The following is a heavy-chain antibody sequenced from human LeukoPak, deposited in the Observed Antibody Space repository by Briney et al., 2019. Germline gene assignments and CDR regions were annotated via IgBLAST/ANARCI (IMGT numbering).Heavy chain of an antibody. CDR3: ARVWFGELKRFDP. Sequence: GSLRLSCAASGFTFSSYGMHWVRQPPGKGLEWIGSIYYSGSTYYNPSLKSRVTISVDTSKNQFSLKLSSVTAADTAVYYCARVWFGELKRFDPWGQGTLVTVSS. V-gene: IGHV4-39*07. D-gene: IGHD3-10*01. CDR2: IYYSGST. CDR1: GFTFSSYG. J-gene: IGHJ5*02.